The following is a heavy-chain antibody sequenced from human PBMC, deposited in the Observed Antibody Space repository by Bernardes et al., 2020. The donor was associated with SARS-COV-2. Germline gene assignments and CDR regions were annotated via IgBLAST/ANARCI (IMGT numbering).Heavy chain of an antibody. CDR3: ARDDLLTGGRNWFDL. Sequence: GESLKISCTGSGYSFTSFWITWVRQMPGKGLEWMGRIDPSGSYTTYSPSFQGHVTISADILVNTAYLQWSSLKASDTAMYFCARDDLLTGGRNWFDLWGQGTRVTVYS. CDR1: GYSFTSFW. D-gene: IGHD3-9*01. J-gene: IGHJ5*02. CDR2: IDPSGSYT. V-gene: IGHV5-10-1*01.